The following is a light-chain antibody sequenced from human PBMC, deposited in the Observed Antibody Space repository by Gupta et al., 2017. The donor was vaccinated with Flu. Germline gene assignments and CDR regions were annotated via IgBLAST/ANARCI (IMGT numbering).Light chain of an antibody. J-gene: IGKJ4*01. V-gene: IGKV3-20*01. Sequence: ELVLTQSPGTLSLPPGERATLSCSASQSVRSSYLAWYQQKPGQAPRILIYGAASRATGIPDRFSGSGSGTDFTLTISRLEPEDVAMYYCQQCDTRPLTFGGGTKVEI. CDR2: GAA. CDR1: QSVRSSY. CDR3: QQCDTRPLT.